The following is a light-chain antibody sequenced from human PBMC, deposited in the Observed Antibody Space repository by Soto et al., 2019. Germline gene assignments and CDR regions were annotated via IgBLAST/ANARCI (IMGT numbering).Light chain of an antibody. V-gene: IGLV2-14*03. J-gene: IGLJ1*01. CDR1: SSDIGGYIH. CDR2: DVS. Sequence: QSALTQPASVSGSPGQSITISCIGTSSDIGGYIHVSWYQHHPGKAPKVMIYDVSNRPSGVSNRFFGSKSGNTASLTISGLQAEDEGDYYCSSYTNIGTYVFGTGTKLTVL. CDR3: SSYTNIGTYV.